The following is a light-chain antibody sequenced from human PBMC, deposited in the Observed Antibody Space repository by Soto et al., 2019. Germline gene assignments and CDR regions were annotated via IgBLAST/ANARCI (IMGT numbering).Light chain of an antibody. Sequence: EIVMTQSPATLSVSPGERATLSCRASQSVSSNLAWYQQKPGQAPRLLIYDVSTRATGIPARFRGSGSGTEFTLTISCLQSEDFATYYCQQYYSFPKTFGGGTKVEIK. CDR3: QQYYSFPKT. J-gene: IGKJ4*01. V-gene: IGKV3-15*01. CDR1: QSVSSN. CDR2: DVS.